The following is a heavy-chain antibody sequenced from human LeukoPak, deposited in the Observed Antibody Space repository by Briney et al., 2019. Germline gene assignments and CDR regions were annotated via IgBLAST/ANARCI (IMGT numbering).Heavy chain of an antibody. Sequence: SETLSLTCTVSGGSVSSGSYYWSWIRQPPGKGLEWIGYIYYSGSTNYNPSLKGRVTISVDTSKNQFSLKLSSVTAADTAVYYCAREGSQWLGPSYYYYYGMDVWGQGTTVTVSS. CDR3: AREGSQWLGPSYYYYYGMDV. CDR2: IYYSGST. CDR1: GGSVSSGSYY. J-gene: IGHJ6*02. V-gene: IGHV4-61*01. D-gene: IGHD6-19*01.